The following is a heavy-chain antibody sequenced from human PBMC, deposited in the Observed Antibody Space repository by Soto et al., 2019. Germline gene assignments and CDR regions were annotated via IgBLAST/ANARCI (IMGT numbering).Heavy chain of an antibody. J-gene: IGHJ3*02. V-gene: IGHV3-23*01. CDR2: ISGSGSST. D-gene: IGHD6-19*01. CDR3: AKNFRYRSGRDAFDI. CDR1: GFTFSSYA. Sequence: HPGGSLRLSCAASGFTFSSYAMSWVRQAPGEGLEWVSGISGSGSSTYYADSVKGRLTISRDNSKNTLYVQMNSLRAEDTAVFYCAKNFRYRSGRDAFDIWGQGTMVTVSS.